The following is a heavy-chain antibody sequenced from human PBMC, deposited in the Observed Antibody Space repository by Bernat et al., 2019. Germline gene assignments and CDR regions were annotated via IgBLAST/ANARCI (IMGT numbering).Heavy chain of an antibody. CDR2: IWYDGSNK. D-gene: IGHD2-15*01. J-gene: IGHJ5*02. Sequence: QVQLVESGGGVVQPGRSLRLSCAASGFTFSSYGMHWVRQAPGKGLEWVAVIWYDGSNKYYADSVKGRFTISRDNSKNTLYLQMNSLRAEDTAVYYCAGVGCSGGSCYWYNWFDPWGQGTLVTVSS. CDR1: GFTFSSYG. V-gene: IGHV3-33*01. CDR3: AGVGCSGGSCYWYNWFDP.